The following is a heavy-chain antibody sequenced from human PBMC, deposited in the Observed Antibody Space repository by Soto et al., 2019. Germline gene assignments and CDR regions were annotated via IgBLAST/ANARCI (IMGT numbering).Heavy chain of an antibody. Sequence: EVQLVESGGGLVQPGGSLRLSCAASGFTVSSNYMSWVRQAPGKGLEWVSVIYSGGSTYYADSVKGRFTISRDNSNNTLYLQMNSLRAEDTAVYYCARDTGPYCSSTSCRQGWFDPWGQGTLVTVSS. CDR3: ARDTGPYCSSTSCRQGWFDP. CDR2: IYSGGST. J-gene: IGHJ5*02. CDR1: GFTVSSNY. V-gene: IGHV3-66*01. D-gene: IGHD2-2*01.